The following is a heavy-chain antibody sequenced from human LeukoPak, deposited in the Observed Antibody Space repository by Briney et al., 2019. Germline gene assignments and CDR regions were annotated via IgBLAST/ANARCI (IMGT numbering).Heavy chain of an antibody. V-gene: IGHV3-23*01. J-gene: IGHJ4*02. CDR2: ITGSGSRT. CDR1: GFTFSSYA. D-gene: IGHD5-12*01. Sequence: GGSLRLSCAASGFTFSSYAMSWVRQAPGKGLEWVSAITGSGSRTYSSDSVKGRFTISRDNSNNTLYLQMNSLRAEDRAVYYCAKMGAVATQFTPIDYWGQGTLVTVSS. CDR3: AKMGAVATQFTPIDY.